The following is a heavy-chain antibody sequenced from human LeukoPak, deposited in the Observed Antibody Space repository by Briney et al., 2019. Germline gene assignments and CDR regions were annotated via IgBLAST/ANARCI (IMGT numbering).Heavy chain of an antibody. CDR2: FYYSGST. D-gene: IGHD5-24*01. CDR3: ARSGGRDGYNFGY. CDR1: GGSITSHY. V-gene: IGHV4-59*08. J-gene: IGHJ4*02. Sequence: PSETLSLTCTVSGGSITSHYWSWIRQPPGKGLEWTGYFYYSGSTNYNPSLESRVTMSVDTSRTHLYLNLSSVTAADTAMYYCARSGGRDGYNFGYWGPGTLVTVSS.